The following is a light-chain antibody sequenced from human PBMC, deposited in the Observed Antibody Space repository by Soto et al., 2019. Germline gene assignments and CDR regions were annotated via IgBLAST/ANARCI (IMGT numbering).Light chain of an antibody. CDR2: AAS. V-gene: IGKV1-39*01. CDR3: QQSFSVPMT. Sequence: DIQMTQSPSSLSASVGDRLTITCRESQRIAGSLSWYQQRPGKAPKFLIYAASSLQRRVPSRFIGSGSGTALSLTTNVLQTEDFATGFWQQSFSVPMTFGQGTGLVIK. J-gene: IGKJ5*01. CDR1: QRIAGS.